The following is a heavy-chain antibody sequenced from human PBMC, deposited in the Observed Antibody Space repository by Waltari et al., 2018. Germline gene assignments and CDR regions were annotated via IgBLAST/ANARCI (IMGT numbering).Heavy chain of an antibody. J-gene: IGHJ4*02. CDR1: VYIFTNFY. Sequence: QVILQQSGAELKRPGASVKVSCETCVYIFTNFYLHWVRQAPGPGLEWIGWIHPKDGDIKYAQKCRDRVILTRDTSSNTAYMELRSLTIDDTAVYYCMGAPSVDYWGQGSLITVSS. D-gene: IGHD3-16*01. V-gene: IGHV1-2*02. CDR3: MGAPSVDY. CDR2: IHPKDGDI.